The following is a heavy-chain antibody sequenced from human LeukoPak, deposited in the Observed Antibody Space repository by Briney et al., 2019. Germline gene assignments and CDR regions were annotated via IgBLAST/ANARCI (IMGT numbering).Heavy chain of an antibody. J-gene: IGHJ4*02. CDR3: ARDKYQLPYEIDY. CDR2: INTNTRNP. CDR1: VYTFTNYG. V-gene: IGHV7-4-1*02. Sequence: ASVKVSFRASVYTFTNYGVNWVRQSPGQGLEWMGWINTNTRNPTYAQGFTGRFVFSLDTSLSTAYLQISSLKAEDTAVYYCARDKYQLPYEIDYWGQGTLVTVSS. D-gene: IGHD2-2*01.